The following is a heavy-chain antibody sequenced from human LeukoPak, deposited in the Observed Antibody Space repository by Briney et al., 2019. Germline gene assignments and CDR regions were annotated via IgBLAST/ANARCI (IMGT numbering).Heavy chain of an antibody. CDR3: ARSDSVGSVDY. D-gene: IGHD2-21*01. J-gene: IGHJ4*02. CDR1: EFAFSINW. Sequence: GGPLRPSCEASEFAFSINWMSWFRKAQGKGLEWVANINHHGSDKWYVDSVKGRFTIARDNTDNSLSLQMNSLRVEDTAVYYCARSDSVGSVDYWGQGTLITVSS. CDR2: INHHGSDK. V-gene: IGHV3-7*01.